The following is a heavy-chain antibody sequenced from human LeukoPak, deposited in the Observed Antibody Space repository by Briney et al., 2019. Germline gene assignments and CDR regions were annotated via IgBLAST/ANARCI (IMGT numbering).Heavy chain of an antibody. CDR3: ARDLELGPVSVYYYYGMDV. CDR2: ISSSGSTI. Sequence: GGSLRLSCAASGFTFSDYYMSWIRQAPGKGVEWVSYISSSGSTIYYADSVKGRFTISRDNAKNSLYLQMNSLRAEDTAVYYSARDLELGPVSVYYYYGMDVWGQGTTVTVSS. J-gene: IGHJ6*02. V-gene: IGHV3-11*01. D-gene: IGHD7-27*01. CDR1: GFTFSDYY.